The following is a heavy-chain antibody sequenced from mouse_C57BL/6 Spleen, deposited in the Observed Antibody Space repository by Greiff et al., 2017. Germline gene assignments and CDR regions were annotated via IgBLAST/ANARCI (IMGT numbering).Heavy chain of an antibody. Sequence: QVQLKESGPGLVQPSQSLSITCTVSGFSLTSYGVHWVRQSPGKGLEWLGVIWSGGSTDYNAAFISRLSISKDNSKSQVFFKMNSLQADDTAIYYCARGDDYDRAYYAMDYWGQGTSVTVSS. CDR1: GFSLTSYG. CDR2: IWSGGST. D-gene: IGHD2-4*01. J-gene: IGHJ4*01. CDR3: ARGDDYDRAYYAMDY. V-gene: IGHV2-2*01.